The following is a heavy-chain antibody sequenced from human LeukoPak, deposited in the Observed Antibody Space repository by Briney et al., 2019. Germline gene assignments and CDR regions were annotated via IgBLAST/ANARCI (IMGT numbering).Heavy chain of an antibody. Sequence: VSGPTLVNSTQTLTLTCTFSGFSLSTSGVGVGWIRQPPGKALEWLALIYWNDDKRYSPSLKSRLTITKDTSKNQVVLTMTNMDPVATATYYCAHSPYHYDSSGYSYYYYGMDVWGQGTTVTVSS. D-gene: IGHD3-22*01. CDR1: GFSLSTSGVG. CDR3: AHSPYHYDSSGYSYYYYGMDV. CDR2: IYWNDDK. V-gene: IGHV2-5*01. J-gene: IGHJ6*02.